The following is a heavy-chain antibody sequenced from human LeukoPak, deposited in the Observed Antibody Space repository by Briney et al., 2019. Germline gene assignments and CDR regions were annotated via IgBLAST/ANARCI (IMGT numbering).Heavy chain of an antibody. V-gene: IGHV4-34*01. Sequence: GSLRLSCAASGFTFSSSWMNWVRQPPGKGLEWIGEINHSGSTNYNPSLKSRVTISVDTSKNQFSLKLSSVTAADTAVYYCARDAQVGYCSSTSCFWFDPWGQGTLVTVSS. CDR1: GFTFSSSW. CDR3: ARDAQVGYCSSTSCFWFDP. J-gene: IGHJ5*02. D-gene: IGHD2-2*03. CDR2: INHSGST.